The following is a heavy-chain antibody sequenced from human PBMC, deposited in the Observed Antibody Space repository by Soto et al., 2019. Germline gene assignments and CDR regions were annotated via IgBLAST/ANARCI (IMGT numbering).Heavy chain of an antibody. J-gene: IGHJ6*02. CDR2: TSHDGDHK. V-gene: IGHV3-30*18. CDR3: AKDRHKAGRRSYYYYGMEV. D-gene: IGHD6-6*01. CDR1: GFTFNSYG. Sequence: QVQLVESGGDVVQPGKSLTLSCAASGFTFNSYGIHWVRQAPGKGLEWVAVTSHDGDHKFYAHSVKGRFTISRDNSQNTVAVQMNRPRGDDTAGYYCAKDRHKAGRRSYYYYGMEVWGQGTTVTVS.